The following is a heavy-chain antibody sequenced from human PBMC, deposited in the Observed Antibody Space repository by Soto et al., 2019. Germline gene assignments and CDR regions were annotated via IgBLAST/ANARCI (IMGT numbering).Heavy chain of an antibody. CDR2: ISSGGSSK. CDR3: ARRGPLNNIEVVPDYFGLDV. Sequence: QEQLVESGGGLVKPGGSLRLSCEASGFTFRDYYMSWIRQAPGKGLEWISYISSGGSSKFYTESVKGRFTISRDIANNSLYLQMDGLRVEDTGVYFCARRGPLNNIEVVPDYFGLDVWGQGTTVTVSS. D-gene: IGHD2-15*01. J-gene: IGHJ6*02. CDR1: GFTFRDYY. V-gene: IGHV3-11*01.